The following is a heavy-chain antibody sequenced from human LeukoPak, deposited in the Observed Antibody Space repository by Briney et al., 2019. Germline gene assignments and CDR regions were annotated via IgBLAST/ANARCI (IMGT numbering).Heavy chain of an antibody. D-gene: IGHD3-10*01. CDR3: AREYGPGSCFDF. J-gene: IGHJ4*02. Sequence: GGSLRLSCAASGFTFSDYYMSWIRQAPGKGLERVSYISGGSRYTNYADSVKGRFTISRDNAKNSLYLQMNSLRAEDTAVYYCAREYGPGSCFDFWGQGTLVTVSS. CDR2: ISGGSRYT. CDR1: GFTFSDYY. V-gene: IGHV3-11*05.